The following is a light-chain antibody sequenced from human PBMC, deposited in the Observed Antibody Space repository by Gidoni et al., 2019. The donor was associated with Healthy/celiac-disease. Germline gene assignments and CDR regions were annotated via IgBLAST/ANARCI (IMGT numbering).Light chain of an antibody. V-gene: IGKV4-1*01. CDR2: WAS. J-gene: IGKJ1*01. Sequence: DIVMTQSPDSLAVSLGERATLHCKSSQSVLYSSNNKNYLTWYQQKLGQPPKLLIYWASIRESGVPERFSGSGSGTEFTLTISSLQAEDVAIYYCQQNYSIPRTFGQGTKVEVK. CDR3: QQNYSIPRT. CDR1: QSVLYSSNNKNY.